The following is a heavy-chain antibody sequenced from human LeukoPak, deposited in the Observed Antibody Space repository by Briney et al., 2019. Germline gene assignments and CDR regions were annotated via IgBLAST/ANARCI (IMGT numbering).Heavy chain of an antibody. CDR1: GFTFSSYA. Sequence: SGGSLRLSCAASGFTFSSYAMHWVRQAPGKGLEWVAVISYDGSNKYYADSVKGRFTISRDNSKNTLYLQMNSLRAEDTAVYYCARTSDYGDYFDYWGQGTLVTVSS. CDR3: ARTSDYGDYFDY. J-gene: IGHJ4*02. V-gene: IGHV3-30-3*01. D-gene: IGHD4-17*01. CDR2: ISYDGSNK.